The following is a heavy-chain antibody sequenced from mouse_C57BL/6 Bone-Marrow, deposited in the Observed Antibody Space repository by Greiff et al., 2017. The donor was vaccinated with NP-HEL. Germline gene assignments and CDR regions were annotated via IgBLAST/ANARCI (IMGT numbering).Heavy chain of an antibody. V-gene: IGHV1-59*01. CDR2: IDPSDSYT. Sequence: QVQLQQSGAELMQPGTSVKLSCKASGYTFTSYWMHWVKQRPGQGLEWIGVIDPSDSYTNYKQKFKGKATLTVDTSSSPAYMQLSSLTSEDSAVYYCVQPPSVECYGSSYWLAYWGQGTLVTVSA. J-gene: IGHJ3*01. CDR3: VQPPSVECYGSSYWLAY. D-gene: IGHD1-1*01. CDR1: GYTFTSYW.